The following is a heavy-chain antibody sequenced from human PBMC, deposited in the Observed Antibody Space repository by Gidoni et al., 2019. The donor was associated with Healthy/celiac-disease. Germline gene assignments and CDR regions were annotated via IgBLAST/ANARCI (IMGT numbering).Heavy chain of an antibody. V-gene: IGHV2-70*04. J-gene: IGHJ2*01. CDR2: IDWDDDK. CDR3: ARDDYYDSSGGFDL. D-gene: IGHD3-22*01. CDR1: GFSLSTSGMR. Sequence: QVTLKESGPALVKPTQTLTLTCTFSGFSLSTSGMRVSWIRQPPGKALEWLARIDWDDDKFYSTSLKTRLTISKDTSKNQVVLTMTNMDPVDTATYYCARDDYYDSSGGFDLWGRGTLVTVSS.